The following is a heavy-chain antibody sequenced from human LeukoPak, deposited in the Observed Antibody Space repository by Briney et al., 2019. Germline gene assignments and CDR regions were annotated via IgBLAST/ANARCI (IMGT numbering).Heavy chain of an antibody. CDR3: ARTPYYYDSSGYYYYGDY. CDR1: GYTFTGYY. CDR2: INPNSGGT. V-gene: IGHV1-2*04. Sequence: ASVKVSCKASGYTFTGYYMHWVRQAPGQGLEWMGWINPNSGGTNYAQKFQGWVTMTGDTSISTAYMELSRLRSDDTAVYYCARTPYYYDSSGYYYYGDYWGQGTLVTVSS. J-gene: IGHJ4*02. D-gene: IGHD3-22*01.